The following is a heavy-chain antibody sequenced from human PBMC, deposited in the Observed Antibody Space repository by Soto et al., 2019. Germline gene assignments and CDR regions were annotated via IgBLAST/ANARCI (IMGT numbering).Heavy chain of an antibody. J-gene: IGHJ2*01. CDR3: ARVEIVVVTAGDWYFDL. CDR1: GGTFSSYA. D-gene: IGHD2-21*02. V-gene: IGHV1-69*12. CDR2: IIPIFGTA. Sequence: QVQLVQSGAEVKKPGSSVKVSCKASGGTFSSYAISWVRQAPGQGLEWMGGIIPIFGTANYAQKFQGRVTITADESTSTAHMELSSLRSEDTAVYYCARVEIVVVTAGDWYFDLWGRGTLVTVSS.